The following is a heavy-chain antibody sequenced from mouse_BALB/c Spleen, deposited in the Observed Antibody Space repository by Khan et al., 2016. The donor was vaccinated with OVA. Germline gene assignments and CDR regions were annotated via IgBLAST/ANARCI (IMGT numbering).Heavy chain of an antibody. CDR1: GYSITSDYA. J-gene: IGHJ3*01. Sequence: EVQLQESGPGLVKPSQSLSLTCTVTGYSITSDYAWNWIRQFPGNRLEWMGYINYRGSTSKKPSLKSRMSIRRDTSKNQIFLQLNSVTTEDTATYYCVRGRSYWGQGTLVTVSA. CDR3: VRGRSY. CDR2: INYRGST. V-gene: IGHV3-2*02.